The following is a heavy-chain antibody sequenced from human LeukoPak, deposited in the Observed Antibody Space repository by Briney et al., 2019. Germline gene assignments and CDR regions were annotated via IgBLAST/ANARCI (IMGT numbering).Heavy chain of an antibody. D-gene: IGHD2-15*01. V-gene: IGHV1-46*01. Sequence: ASVKVSCKASGYTFTSYYMHWVRQAPGQGLEWMGIINPSGGSTSYARKFQGRVTMTRDTSTSTVYMELSSLRSDDTAVYYCASYYCSGGSCSDYYYYYMDVWGKGTTVTVSS. CDR1: GYTFTSYY. CDR2: INPSGGST. J-gene: IGHJ6*03. CDR3: ASYYCSGGSCSDYYYYYMDV.